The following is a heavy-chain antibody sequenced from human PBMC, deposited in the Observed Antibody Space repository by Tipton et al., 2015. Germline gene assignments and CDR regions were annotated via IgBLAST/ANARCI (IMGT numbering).Heavy chain of an antibody. V-gene: IGHV4-34*01. CDR3: ARLDTVTTELDY. D-gene: IGHD4-17*01. Sequence: TLSLTCAVYGGSFSGYYWSWIRQPPGKGLEWIGSIYYSGSTYYNPSLKSRVTISVDTSKNQFSLKLSSVTAADTAVYYCARLDTVTTELDYWGQGTLVTVSS. CDR2: IYYSGST. J-gene: IGHJ4*02. CDR1: GGSFSGYY.